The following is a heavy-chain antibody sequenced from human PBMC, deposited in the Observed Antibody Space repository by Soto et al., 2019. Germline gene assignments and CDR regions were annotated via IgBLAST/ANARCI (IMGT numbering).Heavy chain of an antibody. CDR3: ASAPGFNLFDS. CDR1: GDSITNSNYY. CDR2: IYYIGST. D-gene: IGHD5-12*01. Sequence: SETLSLTCTVSGDSITNSNYYWGWFRQPPGKGLEWIASIYYIGSTYYNPSLKSRVTISVDTSNNRFYLRLSSVTAADTAVYYCASAPGFNLFDSWGQGTLVTVSS. J-gene: IGHJ4*02. V-gene: IGHV4-39*01.